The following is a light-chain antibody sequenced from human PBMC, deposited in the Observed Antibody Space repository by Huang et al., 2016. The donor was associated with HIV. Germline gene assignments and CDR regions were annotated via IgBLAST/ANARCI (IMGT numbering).Light chain of an antibody. CDR3: QQYTKSPPT. CDR2: DAS. V-gene: IGKV3-20*01. J-gene: IGKJ1*01. CDR1: QSVGSNF. Sequence: DIVLTQSPGTLSLSPGERATLSCRASQSVGSNFLGWYQQKPGQAPRLLIYDASYRASGIAARFSGSGSGTDFTLTISRLDPEDFAVYYCQQYTKSPPTFGQGTKVEI.